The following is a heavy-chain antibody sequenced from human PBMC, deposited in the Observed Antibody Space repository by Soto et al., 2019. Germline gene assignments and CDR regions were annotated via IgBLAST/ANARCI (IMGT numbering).Heavy chain of an antibody. J-gene: IGHJ4*02. CDR3: SKLVGATVVSDY. Sequence: EVQLVESGGGLVQPGGSLRLSCAASEFTFSNYVMSWVRQAPGKGLEWVSAISGSGGVSTYYADSVKGRFTISRDNSKNTLFLQMSSLRAEDTAVYYCSKLVGATVVSDYWGQGTLVIVSS. D-gene: IGHD1-26*01. CDR2: ISGSGGVST. V-gene: IGHV3-23*04. CDR1: EFTFSNYV.